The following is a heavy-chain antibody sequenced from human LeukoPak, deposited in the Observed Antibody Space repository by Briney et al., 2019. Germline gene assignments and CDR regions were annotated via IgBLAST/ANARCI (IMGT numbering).Heavy chain of an antibody. Sequence: PSETLSPTCAVYGGSFIGYYWSWIRQPPGKGLERIGEINHSGSTNYNPSLKSRVTISVDTSKNQFSLKLSSVTAADTAVYYCARRGTMATLFWGQGTLVTVSS. V-gene: IGHV4-34*01. D-gene: IGHD5-24*01. CDR1: GGSFIGYY. CDR2: INHSGST. J-gene: IGHJ4*02. CDR3: ARRGTMATLF.